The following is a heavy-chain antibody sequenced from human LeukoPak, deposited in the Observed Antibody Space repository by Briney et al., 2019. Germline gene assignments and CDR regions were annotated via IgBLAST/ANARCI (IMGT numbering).Heavy chain of an antibody. V-gene: IGHV4-38-2*01. J-gene: IGHJ4*02. D-gene: IGHD2-21*01. CDR2: IYHSGST. CDR1: GYSISSGFY. CDR3: ARQGPYCGGDCSNYFDY. Sequence: SSETLSLTCAVSGYSISSGFYWGWIRQPPGKGLEWIGTIYHSGSTYYKPSLKSRVTISVDTSKNQFSLKLSSVTAADTAVYYCARQGPYCGGDCSNYFDYWGQGTLVTVSS.